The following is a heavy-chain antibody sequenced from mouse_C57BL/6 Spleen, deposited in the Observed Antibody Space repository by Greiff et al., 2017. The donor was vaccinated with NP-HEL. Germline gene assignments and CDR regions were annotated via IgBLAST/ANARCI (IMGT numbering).Heavy chain of an antibody. V-gene: IGHV1-55*01. Sequence: QVQLQQPGAELVKPGASVKMSCKASGYTFTSYWITWVKQRPGQGLEWIGDIYPGSGSTNYNEKFKSKATLTVDTSSSTAYMQLSSLTSEDSAVYYCASEGGSNPWFAYWGQGTLVTVSA. J-gene: IGHJ3*01. CDR3: ASEGGSNPWFAY. CDR1: GYTFTSYW. D-gene: IGHD1-1*01. CDR2: IYPGSGST.